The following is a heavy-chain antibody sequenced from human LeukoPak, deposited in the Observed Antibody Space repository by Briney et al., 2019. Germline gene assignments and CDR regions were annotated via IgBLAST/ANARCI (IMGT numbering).Heavy chain of an antibody. Sequence: KPSETLCLTCAVYGGSFSDYYWSWIRQPPGKGLEWIGEINHSGSTNYNPSLKSRVTISVDTSKNQFSLKLSSVTAADTAVYYCARVVDHYYGSGSYPLYYYYYGMDVWGQGTTVTVPS. CDR2: INHSGST. CDR3: ARVVDHYYGSGSYPLYYYYYGMDV. D-gene: IGHD3-10*01. CDR1: GGSFSDYY. V-gene: IGHV4-34*01. J-gene: IGHJ6*02.